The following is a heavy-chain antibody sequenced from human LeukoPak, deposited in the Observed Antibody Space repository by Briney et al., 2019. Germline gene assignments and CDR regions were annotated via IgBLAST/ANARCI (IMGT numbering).Heavy chain of an antibody. CDR1: GFTFSDYY. J-gene: IGHJ5*02. CDR3: TKSDVRDTGFDP. D-gene: IGHD3-10*02. V-gene: IGHV3-30*02. CDR2: IRYDGANK. Sequence: GGSLRLSCAASGFTFSDYYMDWVRQAPGKGLEWVAFIRYDGANKYYVDSVKGRFTISRDNSKSTLYLQMNSLRVEDTAVYYCTKSDVRDTGFDPWGQGTLVSVSS.